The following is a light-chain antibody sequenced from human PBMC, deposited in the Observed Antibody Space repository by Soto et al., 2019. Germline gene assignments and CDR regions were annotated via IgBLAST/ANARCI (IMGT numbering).Light chain of an antibody. CDR3: TSYTSSITYV. CDR2: EVS. J-gene: IGLJ1*01. Sequence: QSVLTRPACVSGSPGQSITISCTGTSSDVGGYKYVSWYQHHPGKAPKLMIYEVSNRPSGVSNRFSGSKSGNTASLTISGLQAEDEADYYCTSYTSSITYVFGTGTKVTVL. CDR1: SSDVGGYKY. V-gene: IGLV2-14*01.